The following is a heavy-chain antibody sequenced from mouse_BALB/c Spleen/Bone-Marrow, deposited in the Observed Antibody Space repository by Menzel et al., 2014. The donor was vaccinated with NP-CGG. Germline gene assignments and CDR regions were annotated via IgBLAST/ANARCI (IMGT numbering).Heavy chain of an antibody. CDR2: TYPGDGDT. V-gene: IGHV1-80*01. Sequence: VQLQQSGAGLVRPGSSVKISCKASGYAFSSYWMNWVKQRPGQGLEWIGQTYPGDGDTNYNGKFNGKATLTADKSSSTAYMQLSSLTSEDSAVYFCARTGNLAWFAYWGQGTLVTVSA. D-gene: IGHD2-1*01. CDR1: GYAFSSYW. CDR3: ARTGNLAWFAY. J-gene: IGHJ3*01.